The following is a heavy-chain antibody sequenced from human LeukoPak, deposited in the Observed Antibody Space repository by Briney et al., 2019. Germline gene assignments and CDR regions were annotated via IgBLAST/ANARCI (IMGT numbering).Heavy chain of an antibody. J-gene: IGHJ5*02. CDR2: ISGSGGST. Sequence: GGSLRLSCAASGFTFSSYAMSWVRQATGKGLEWVSAISGSGGSTYYADSVKGRFTISRDNSKNTLYLQMNSLRAEDTAVYYCAKEYWSGGSYYSGVWFDPWGQGILVTVSS. CDR3: AKEYWSGGSYYSGVWFDP. D-gene: IGHD2-15*01. CDR1: GFTFSSYA. V-gene: IGHV3-23*01.